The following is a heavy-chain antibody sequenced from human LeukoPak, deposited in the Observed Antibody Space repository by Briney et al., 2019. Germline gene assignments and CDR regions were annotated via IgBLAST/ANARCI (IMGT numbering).Heavy chain of an antibody. V-gene: IGHV3-64*01. CDR1: GFTFCSYA. CDR2: ISSNGGST. J-gene: IGHJ4*02. D-gene: IGHD3-10*01. CDR3: ARPYYYGSGSYLY. Sequence: PGGSLRLSCAASGFTFCSYAMHWVRQAPGKGLEYVSAISSNGGSTYYANSVKGRFTISRDNSKNTLYLQMGSLRAEDMAVYYCARPYYYGSGSYLYWGQGTLVTVSS.